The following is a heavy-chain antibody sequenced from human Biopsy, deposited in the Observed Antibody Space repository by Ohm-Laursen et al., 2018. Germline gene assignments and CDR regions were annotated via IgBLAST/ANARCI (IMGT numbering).Heavy chain of an antibody. V-gene: IGHV4-31*03. D-gene: IGHD1-26*01. J-gene: IGHJ2*01. CDR3: ARHAPSYSGSYWRYFDL. Sequence: SQTLSLTCTVSGGSITRGGYYWNWIRQHPEKGLEWIGYVSYRGGTYHNPSLESRVFLSLDTSKNQFSLRLTSVTAEDMAVYYCARHAPSYSGSYWRYFDLWGRGTLVTVSS. CDR2: VSYRGGT. CDR1: GGSITRGGYY.